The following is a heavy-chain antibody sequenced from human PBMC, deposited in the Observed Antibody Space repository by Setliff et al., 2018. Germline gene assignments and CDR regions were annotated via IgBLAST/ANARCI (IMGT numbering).Heavy chain of an antibody. CDR3: ARTGTYRYFDF. D-gene: IGHD1-1*01. Sequence: PSETLSLTCTVSGASIRGGSGGSFYWAWIRQPPGKGLEWIGSVLYSGTTFYNPSLKSPVTISVDTSNNQFSLNLKSVTAADTAVYFCARTGTYRYFDFWGQGTQGTVS. CDR2: VLYSGTT. V-gene: IGHV4-39*01. CDR1: GASIRGGSGGSFY. J-gene: IGHJ4*02.